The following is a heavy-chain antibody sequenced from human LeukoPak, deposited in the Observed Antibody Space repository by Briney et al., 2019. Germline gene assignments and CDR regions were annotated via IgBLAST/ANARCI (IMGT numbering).Heavy chain of an antibody. Sequence: GESLKISCKASGYSFASYWIGWVRQTSGKGLEWMAIIHPNDASTIYSPSFQGQVTISANRSITTAYLQWNTLQASDTAIYYCARHNNWAFDYWDRGTLLTVSS. CDR1: GYSFASYW. CDR2: IHPNDAST. D-gene: IGHD1-20*01. V-gene: IGHV5-51*01. CDR3: ARHNNWAFDY. J-gene: IGHJ4*02.